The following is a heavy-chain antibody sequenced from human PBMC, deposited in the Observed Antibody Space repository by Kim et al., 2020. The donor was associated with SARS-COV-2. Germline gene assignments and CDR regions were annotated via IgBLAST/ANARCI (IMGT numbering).Heavy chain of an antibody. J-gene: IGHJ6*01. CDR3: ARDTRRRITMVRGVPLYY. CDR2: INHSGST. Sequence: SETLSLTCAVYGGSFSGYYWSWIRQPPGKGLEWIGEINHSGSTNYNPSLKSRVTISVDTSKNQFSLKLSSVTAADTAVYYCARDTRRRITMVRGVPLYY. D-gene: IGHD3-10*01. V-gene: IGHV4-34*01. CDR1: GGSFSGYY.